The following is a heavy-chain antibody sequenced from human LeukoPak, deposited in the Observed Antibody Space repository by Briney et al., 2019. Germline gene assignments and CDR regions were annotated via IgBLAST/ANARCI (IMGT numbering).Heavy chain of an antibody. Sequence: SETLSLTCAVSGGSISSSNWWSWVRQPPGKGLEWIGEIYHSGSTNYNPSLKSRVTISVDKSKNQFSLKLSSVTAADTAVYYCARVPTSHYYGMDVWGQGTTVTVSS. CDR1: GGSISSSNW. CDR2: IYHSGST. CDR3: ARVPTSHYYGMDV. V-gene: IGHV4-4*02. J-gene: IGHJ6*02. D-gene: IGHD6-6*01.